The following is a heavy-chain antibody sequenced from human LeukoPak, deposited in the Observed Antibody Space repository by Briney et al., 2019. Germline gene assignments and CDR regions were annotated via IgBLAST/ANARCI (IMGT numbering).Heavy chain of an antibody. V-gene: IGHV4-31*03. CDR1: GGSISSGGYY. Sequence: SQPLSLTCTVSGGSISSGGYYWTWVRQHPGKGLEWIGYIYYSGSTHDNPSLTSRVTISVDTSKKQFSLKLSTVTAADTAVYYCARSRYTWNDVLDYWGQGTLVTVSS. D-gene: IGHD1-1*01. CDR2: IYYSGST. CDR3: ARSRYTWNDVLDY. J-gene: IGHJ4*02.